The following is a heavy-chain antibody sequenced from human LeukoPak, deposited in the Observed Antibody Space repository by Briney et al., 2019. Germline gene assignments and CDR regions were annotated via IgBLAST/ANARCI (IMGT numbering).Heavy chain of an antibody. J-gene: IGHJ4*02. V-gene: IGHV4-34*01. CDR2: INHSGST. CDR1: GGSFSGYY. Sequence: SETLSLTCAVYGGSFSGYYWSWIRQPPGEGLEWIGEINHSGSTNYNPSLKSRVTISVDTSKNQFSLKLSSVTAADTAVYYCARHSGYYYGSGSYYNGARRGYFDYWGQGTLVTVSS. D-gene: IGHD3-10*01. CDR3: ARHSGYYYGSGSYYNGARRGYFDY.